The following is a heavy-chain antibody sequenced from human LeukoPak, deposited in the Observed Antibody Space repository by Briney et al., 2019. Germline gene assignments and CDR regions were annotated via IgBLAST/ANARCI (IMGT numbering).Heavy chain of an antibody. D-gene: IGHD5-24*01. CDR2: IYYSGST. Sequence: SETLSLTCTVSGGSISSSSYYWGWIRQPPGKGLERIGSIYYSGSTYYNPSLKSRVTISVDTSKNQFSLKLSSVTAADTAVYYCATPGRRDGYNFYYYYGMDVWGQGTTVTVSS. CDR1: GGSISSSSYY. V-gene: IGHV4-39*01. J-gene: IGHJ6*02. CDR3: ATPGRRDGYNFYYYYGMDV.